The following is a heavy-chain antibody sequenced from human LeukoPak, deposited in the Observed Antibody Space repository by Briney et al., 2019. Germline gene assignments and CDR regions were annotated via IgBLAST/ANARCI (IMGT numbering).Heavy chain of an antibody. CDR1: GVTISSYY. CDR2: IYISGST. CDR3: ARHRGYERTGYYFLDAFDF. D-gene: IGHD3-22*01. V-gene: IGHV4-4*09. J-gene: IGHJ3*01. Sequence: SETLSLTCTVSGVTISSYYWSWIRQPPGKGLEWIANIYISGSTDYNPSLKSRVTISLDTSKTLFTLKLSSLTAADTAVYYCARHRGYERTGYYFLDAFDFWGQGTMVTVSS.